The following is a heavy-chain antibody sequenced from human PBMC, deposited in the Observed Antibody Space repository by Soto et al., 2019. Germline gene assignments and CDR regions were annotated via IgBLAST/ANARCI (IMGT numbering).Heavy chain of an antibody. CDR2: INPNSGGT. CDR3: ARDPYNLTNYGMDV. CDR1: GYTFTGYY. Sequence: ASVKVSCKASGYTFTGYYMHWVRQAPGQGLEWMGWINPNSGGTNYAQKFQGWVTMTRDTSISTAYMELSRLRSDDTAVYYCARDPYNLTNYGMDVWGQGTTGTVSS. D-gene: IGHD1-20*01. J-gene: IGHJ6*02. V-gene: IGHV1-2*04.